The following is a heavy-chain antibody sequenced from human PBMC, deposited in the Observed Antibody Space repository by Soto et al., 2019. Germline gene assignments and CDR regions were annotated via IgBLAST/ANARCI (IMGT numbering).Heavy chain of an antibody. CDR3: ARGQTAMVKYFDY. Sequence: SVKVSCKASGGTFSSYAISWVRQAPGQGLEWMGGIIPIFGTANYAQKFQGRVTITADESTSTAYMELSSLRSEDTAVYYCARGQTAMVKYFDYWGQGTLVSVSS. J-gene: IGHJ4*02. V-gene: IGHV1-69*13. CDR2: IIPIFGTA. D-gene: IGHD5-18*01. CDR1: GGTFSSYA.